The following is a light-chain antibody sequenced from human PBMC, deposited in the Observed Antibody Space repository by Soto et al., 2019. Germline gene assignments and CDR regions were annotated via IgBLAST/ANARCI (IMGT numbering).Light chain of an antibody. J-gene: IGKJ4*01. CDR1: QSVSSN. V-gene: IGKV3-15*01. CDR2: GVS. Sequence: ETVMTQSPATLSVSPGERATLSCRASQSVSSNLAWYQQKPGQAPRLLIHGVSTRATGFPARFSGSGSGTEFTLTIRSLQSEDFAVYYCQQYNNWPLTFGGGTKVEIK. CDR3: QQYNNWPLT.